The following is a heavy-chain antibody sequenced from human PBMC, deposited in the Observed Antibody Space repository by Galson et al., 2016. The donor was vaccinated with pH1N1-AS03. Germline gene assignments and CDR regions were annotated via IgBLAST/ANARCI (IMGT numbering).Heavy chain of an antibody. CDR1: GFTFNSYW. Sequence: SLSLSCAASGFTFNSYWMSWVRQAPGKGPEWVAHINQDGSEKYYVDSVKGRFTISRDNAKNSLYLQMNSLRAEDTAVYYCASAPRGSGSSYYFDYWGQGTLVTVSS. V-gene: IGHV3-7*03. J-gene: IGHJ4*02. CDR2: INQDGSEK. CDR3: ASAPRGSGSSYYFDY. D-gene: IGHD6-6*01.